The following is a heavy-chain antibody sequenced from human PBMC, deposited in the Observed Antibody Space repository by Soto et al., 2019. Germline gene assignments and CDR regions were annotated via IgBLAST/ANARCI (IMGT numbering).Heavy chain of an antibody. CDR2: IYSGGLT. CDR3: ARMGSSSAGRFYYYYYMDV. CDR1: GFTVSDTY. Sequence: EVQVVESGGGLVQPGGSLRLSCAASGFTVSDTYMIWVRQPPGKGLEWVSLIYSGGLTYYADSVKGRFTISRDSSNNTLSLQLISLRAEDTAVYYCARMGSSSAGRFYYYYYMDVWGKGTTVTVSS. V-gene: IGHV3-66*01. J-gene: IGHJ6*03. D-gene: IGHD6-6*01.